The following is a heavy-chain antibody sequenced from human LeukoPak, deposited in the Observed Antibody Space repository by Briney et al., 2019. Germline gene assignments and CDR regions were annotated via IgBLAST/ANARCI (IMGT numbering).Heavy chain of an antibody. CDR1: GFTFSSYA. J-gene: IGHJ5*02. CDR2: ISYDGSNK. V-gene: IGHV3-30-3*01. Sequence: GGSLRLSCAASGFTFSSYAMHWVRQAPGKGLEWVAVISYDGSNKYYADSVKGRFTISRDNSKNTLYLQMNSLRAEDTAVYYCARDQRLSQWDWFDPWGQGTLVTVSS. CDR3: ARDQRLSQWDWFDP. D-gene: IGHD6-19*01.